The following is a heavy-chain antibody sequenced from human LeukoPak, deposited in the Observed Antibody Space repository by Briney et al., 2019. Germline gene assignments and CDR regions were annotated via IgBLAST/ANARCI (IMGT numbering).Heavy chain of an antibody. J-gene: IGHJ6*03. CDR1: GYTFTSYY. Sequence: ASVKVSCKASGYTFTSYYMHWVRQAPGQGLEWMGIINPSGGSTSYAQKFQGRVTMARDTSTSTVYMELSSLRSEDTAVYYCARDLASGITMVRGVIIKPYYYYMDVWGKGTTVTVSS. CDR3: ARDLASGITMVRGVIIKPYYYYMDV. D-gene: IGHD3-10*01. CDR2: INPSGGST. V-gene: IGHV1-46*01.